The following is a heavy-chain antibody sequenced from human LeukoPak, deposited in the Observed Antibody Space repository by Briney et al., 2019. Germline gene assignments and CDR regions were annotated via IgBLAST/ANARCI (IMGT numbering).Heavy chain of an antibody. Sequence: ASVKVSCKASGYTFTGYYMHWVRQAPGQGLEWMGWINPNSGGTNYAQKFQGRVTMTRDTSISTAYMELSRLRSDDTAVYYCAREAPPEDPFDYWGQGTLVTVSS. J-gene: IGHJ4*02. CDR1: GYTFTGYY. CDR2: INPNSGGT. CDR3: AREAPPEDPFDY. V-gene: IGHV1-2*02.